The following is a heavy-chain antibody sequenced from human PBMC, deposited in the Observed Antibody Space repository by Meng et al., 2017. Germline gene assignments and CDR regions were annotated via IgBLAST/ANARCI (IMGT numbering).Heavy chain of an antibody. V-gene: IGHV1-69*06. CDR3: ARDVMGSGGDYGDY. Sequence: VKRMLSGHRVKKLGSWVRASCKASGGTCSSYAISWVRQAPGQGLEWMGGIIPIFGTANYAQKFQGRVTITADKSTSTAYMELSSLRSEDTAVYYCARDVMGSGGDYGDYWGQGTLVTVSS. D-gene: IGHD2-8*02. CDR1: GGTCSSYA. CDR2: IIPIFGTA. J-gene: IGHJ4*02.